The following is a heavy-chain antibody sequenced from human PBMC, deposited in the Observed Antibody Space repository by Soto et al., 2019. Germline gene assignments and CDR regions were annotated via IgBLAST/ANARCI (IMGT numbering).Heavy chain of an antibody. V-gene: IGHV4-31*03. J-gene: IGHJ6*02. CDR2: IYYSGST. D-gene: IGHD6-6*01. Sequence: PSETLSLTCTVSGGSISSGGYYWSWIRQHPGKGLEWIGYIYYSGSTYYNPSLKSRVTISVDTSKNQFSLKLSSVTAADTAVYYCARGLYSSSYGMDVWGQGTTVTSP. CDR1: GGSISSGGYY. CDR3: ARGLYSSSYGMDV.